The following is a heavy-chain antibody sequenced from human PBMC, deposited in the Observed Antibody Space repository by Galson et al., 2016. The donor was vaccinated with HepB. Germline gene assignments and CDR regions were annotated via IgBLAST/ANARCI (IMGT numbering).Heavy chain of an antibody. Sequence: SLRLSCATSGFIFSDYYMDWFRQAPGSGLEWVGRIRCNARRHTTDYATSVKVRFTISRDDSKNSMYLEMNSLKTEDTDVYYCTRDSPGDCELDVWGQGATVTVSS. CDR3: TRDSPGDCELDV. CDR1: GFIFSDYY. D-gene: IGHD2-21*02. V-gene: IGHV3-72*01. J-gene: IGHJ6*02. CDR2: IRCNARRHTT.